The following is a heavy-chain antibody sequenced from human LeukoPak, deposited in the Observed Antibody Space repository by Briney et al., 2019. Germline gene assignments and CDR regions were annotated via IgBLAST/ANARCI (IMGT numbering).Heavy chain of an antibody. Sequence: PGGSLRLSCAASRFTFSSYSMNWVRQAPGKGLEWVSSISSSGSYIYYADSVKGRFTISRDNSKNTLYLQMNSLRAEDTAVYYCAKDNVLGGDGSYSYYFDYWGQGTLVTVSS. V-gene: IGHV3-21*04. J-gene: IGHJ4*02. CDR1: RFTFSSYS. D-gene: IGHD1-26*01. CDR2: ISSSGSYI. CDR3: AKDNVLGGDGSYSYYFDY.